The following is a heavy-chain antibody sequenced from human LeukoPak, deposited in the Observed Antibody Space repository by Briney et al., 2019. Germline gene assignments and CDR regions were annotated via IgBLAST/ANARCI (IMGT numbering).Heavy chain of an antibody. CDR1: GFTFSSYS. Sequence: QSGGSLRLSCAASGFTFSSYSMNWVRQAPGKGLEWVSYISSSSSTIYYADSVKGRFTISRDNAKNSLYLQMNSLRAEDTAVYYCTRDQGGYSYGYDLWGQGTLVTVSS. J-gene: IGHJ5*02. D-gene: IGHD5-18*01. V-gene: IGHV3-48*01. CDR2: ISSSSSTI. CDR3: TRDQGGYSYGYDL.